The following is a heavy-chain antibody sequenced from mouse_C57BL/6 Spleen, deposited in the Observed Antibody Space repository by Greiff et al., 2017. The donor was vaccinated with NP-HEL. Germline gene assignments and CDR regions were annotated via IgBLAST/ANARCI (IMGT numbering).Heavy chain of an antibody. V-gene: IGHV1-15*01. CDR1: GYTFTDYE. CDR2: IDPETGGT. D-gene: IGHD1-1*01. J-gene: IGHJ2*01. CDR3: TRETTVVADY. Sequence: VQLQESGAELVRPGASVTLSCKASGYTFTDYEMHWVKQTPVHGLEWIGAIDPETGGTAYNQKFKGKAILTADKSSSTAYMELRSLTSEDSAVYYCTRETTVVADYWGQGTTLTVSS.